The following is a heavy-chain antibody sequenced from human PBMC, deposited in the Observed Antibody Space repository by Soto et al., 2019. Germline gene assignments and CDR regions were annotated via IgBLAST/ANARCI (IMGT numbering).Heavy chain of an antibody. CDR1: GYTFTSYG. D-gene: IGHD2-15*01. Sequence: ASVKVSCKASGYTFTSYGISWVRQAPGQGLEWMGWISAYNDNTIYTQKLQGRVTMTTDTSTSTAYMELRSLRSDDTAVYYCARGVDCSGGSCFSFYYYYYGFDVWAKGPRSPSP. CDR3: ARGVDCSGGSCFSFYYYYYGFDV. J-gene: IGHJ6*02. V-gene: IGHV1-18*04. CDR2: ISAYNDNT.